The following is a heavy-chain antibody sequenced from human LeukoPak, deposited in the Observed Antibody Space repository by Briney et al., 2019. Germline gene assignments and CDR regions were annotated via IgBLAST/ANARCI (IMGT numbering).Heavy chain of an antibody. J-gene: IGHJ4*02. CDR1: GFSISSSDYY. D-gene: IGHD3-22*01. Sequence: SETLSLTCTVSGFSISSSDYYWSWIRQHPTKGLEWIGYISYSGSTYYNPSLKSRVTISVDTSKNHFSLRLSSVTAADTAVYYCARGDDSSGYSPFDYWGQGTLVTVSS. CDR2: ISYSGST. V-gene: IGHV4-30-4*08. CDR3: ARGDDSSGYSPFDY.